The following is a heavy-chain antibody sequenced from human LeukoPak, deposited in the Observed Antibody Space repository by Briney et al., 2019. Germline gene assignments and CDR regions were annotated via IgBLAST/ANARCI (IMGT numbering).Heavy chain of an antibody. CDR2: IRYDGSNK. D-gene: IGHD5-24*01. CDR1: GFIFSSYG. Sequence: GGSLRLSCAASGFIFSSYGMHWVRQAPGKGLEWAAFIRYDGSNKYYADSVKGRFTISRDNSKNTLYLQMNSLRAEDTAVYYCARVPRRDGYNYAFDIWGQGTMVTVSS. J-gene: IGHJ3*02. V-gene: IGHV3-30*02. CDR3: ARVPRRDGYNYAFDI.